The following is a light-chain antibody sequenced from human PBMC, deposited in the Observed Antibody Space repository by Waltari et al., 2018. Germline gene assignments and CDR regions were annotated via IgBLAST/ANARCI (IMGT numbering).Light chain of an antibody. CDR2: EVS. CDR3: SSYAGTNTFI. V-gene: IGLV2-11*01. J-gene: IGLJ1*01. CDR1: SSDIGGYNY. Sequence: QAALTQPRSVSGSPGQSVTISCPGTSSDIGGYNYVSWYQQHPGTAPKLMIYEVSKRPSGVSDHFSGSKSGNTASLTISGLQAEDEADYYCSSYAGTNTFIFGAGTRLTVL.